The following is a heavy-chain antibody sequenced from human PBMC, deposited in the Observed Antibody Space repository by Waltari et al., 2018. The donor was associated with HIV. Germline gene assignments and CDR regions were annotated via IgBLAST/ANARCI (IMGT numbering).Heavy chain of an antibody. D-gene: IGHD3-22*01. J-gene: IGHJ4*02. CDR1: GFTFTNYA. CDR2: ISGSGGRT. V-gene: IGHV3-23*04. CDR3: AKDDSTGSSGYYPFHY. Sequence: EVQLVESGGGLVQPGGSLRLSCAASGFTFTNYAMNWVRQAPGKGLGWVSVISGSGGRTYYADSVKGRFTISRDNSKNTLYLQMNSLRAEDTALYYCAKDDSTGSSGYYPFHYWGQGTLITVSS.